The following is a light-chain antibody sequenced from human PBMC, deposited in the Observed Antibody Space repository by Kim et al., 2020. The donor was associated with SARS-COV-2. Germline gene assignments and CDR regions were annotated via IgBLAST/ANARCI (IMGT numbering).Light chain of an antibody. V-gene: IGKV3-20*01. Sequence: PGESATLSCRASQSLRSNSLAWYQQQPGQAPRLLIYGASRRATGIPDRFSGSGSGTDFTLTISRLEPEDFAVYYCQQCASSPYTFGQGTKLEI. J-gene: IGKJ2*01. CDR1: QSLRSNS. CDR3: QQCASSPYT. CDR2: GAS.